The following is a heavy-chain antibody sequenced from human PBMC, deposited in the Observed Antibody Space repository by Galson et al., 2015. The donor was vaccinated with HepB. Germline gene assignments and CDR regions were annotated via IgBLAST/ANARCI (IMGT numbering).Heavy chain of an antibody. J-gene: IGHJ6*03. D-gene: IGHD3-3*01. CDR1: GFTFSNYA. V-gene: IGHV3-23*01. Sequence: SLRLSCAASGFTFSNYAMSWVRQAPGKGLEWVSGISARDNTYYGDSVKGRFTISRDNSKNTVHLQMRSLRPEDTAVYFCARGSVFGVVYNSYYYYYMDVWGKGTTVTVSS. CDR2: ISARDNT. CDR3: ARGSVFGVVYNSYYYYYMDV.